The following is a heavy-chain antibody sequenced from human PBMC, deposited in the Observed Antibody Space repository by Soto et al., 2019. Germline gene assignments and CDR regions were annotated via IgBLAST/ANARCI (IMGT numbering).Heavy chain of an antibody. CDR1: GFTFSSYG. J-gene: IGHJ4*02. Sequence: QVQLVESGGGVVQPGRSLRLSCAASGFTFSSYGMHWVRQAPGKGLEWVAVISYDGSNKYYADSVKGRFTISRDNSKNTLYLQMNSLRAEDTAVYYCAKDIFRYCSSTSCSDIDYWGQGTLVTVSS. CDR2: ISYDGSNK. CDR3: AKDIFRYCSSTSCSDIDY. D-gene: IGHD2-2*01. V-gene: IGHV3-30*18.